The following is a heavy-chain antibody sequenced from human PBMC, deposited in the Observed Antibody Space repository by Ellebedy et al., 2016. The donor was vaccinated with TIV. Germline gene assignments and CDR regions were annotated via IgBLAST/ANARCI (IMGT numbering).Heavy chain of an antibody. J-gene: IGHJ4*02. CDR2: INPSGGGT. Sequence: AASVKVSCKASGYTFTSDLIHWVRQAPGQGLEWMGIINPSGGGTGYAQKFQGRVTMTRDTSASTVYMELSSLRSEDTAVYYCARGAPGGDQWELLRYWGQGTLVTVSS. CDR1: GYTFTSDL. CDR3: ARGAPGGDQWELLRY. D-gene: IGHD1-26*01. V-gene: IGHV1-46*01.